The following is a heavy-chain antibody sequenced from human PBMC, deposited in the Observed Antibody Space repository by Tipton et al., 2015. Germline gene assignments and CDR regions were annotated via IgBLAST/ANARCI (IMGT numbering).Heavy chain of an antibody. D-gene: IGHD2-15*01. V-gene: IGHV3-33*06. CDR2: IWYDGSNI. CDR3: AKGTDPSRWYDAFDI. J-gene: IGHJ3*02. CDR1: GFTFSHYG. Sequence: SLRLSCAASGFTFSHYGMHWVRQAPGKGLEWVAVIWYDGSNIFYADSVTGRFTISRDNSKNTLSLQMNSLRAEDTAIYYCAKGTDPSRWYDAFDIWGQGTLVTVSS.